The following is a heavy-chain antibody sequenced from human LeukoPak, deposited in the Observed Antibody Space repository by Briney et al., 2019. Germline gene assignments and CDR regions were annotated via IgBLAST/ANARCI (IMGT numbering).Heavy chain of an antibody. J-gene: IGHJ5*02. CDR2: IRYDGNNK. CDR3: AKSGGPRYYYDSSGYYYSWFDP. CDR1: GFSFSSFG. D-gene: IGHD3-22*01. Sequence: GGSLRLSCEASGFSFSSFGLHWVRQAPGKGLEWVAFIRYDGNNKYYADSVKGRFTISRDNSKNTLYLQMNSLRAEDTAVYYCAKSGGPRYYYDSSGYYYSWFDPWGQGTLVTVSS. V-gene: IGHV3-30*02.